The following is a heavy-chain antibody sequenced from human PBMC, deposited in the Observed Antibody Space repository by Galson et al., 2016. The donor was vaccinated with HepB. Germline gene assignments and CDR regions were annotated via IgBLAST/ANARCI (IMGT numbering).Heavy chain of an antibody. CDR1: GFTFISYG. J-gene: IGHJ4*02. CDR3: VGEVAATLSLDF. D-gene: IGHD2-15*01. V-gene: IGHV3-30*03. CDR2: ISYDGSNK. Sequence: SLRLSCAASGFTFISYGMHWVRQAPGKGLEWVAVISYDGSNKQYLDSVKGRLTISRDNSENMLYLHISSLRVEDTAVYYCVGEVAATLSLDFWGQGTLVTVSS.